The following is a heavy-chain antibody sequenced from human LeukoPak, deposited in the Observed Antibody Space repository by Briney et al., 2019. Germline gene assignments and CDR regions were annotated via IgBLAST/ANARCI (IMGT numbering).Heavy chain of an antibody. J-gene: IGHJ4*02. Sequence: GGSLRLSCAASGFTVSSNYMSWVRQAPGKGLEWVSVIYSGGSTYYADSVKGRFTISRDNSKNTLYLQMNSLRAEDTAVYYCARDGYSSSSSPVNWGQGILVTVSS. V-gene: IGHV3-66*02. CDR3: ARDGYSSSSSPVN. D-gene: IGHD6-6*01. CDR2: IYSGGST. CDR1: GFTVSSNY.